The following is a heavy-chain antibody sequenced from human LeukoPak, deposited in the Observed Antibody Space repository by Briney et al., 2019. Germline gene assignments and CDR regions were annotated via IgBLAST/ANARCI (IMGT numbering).Heavy chain of an antibody. CDR1: GGTFSSYA. CDR2: IIPIFGTA. D-gene: IGHD2-21*02. Sequence: ASVKVSCKASGGTFSSYAISWVRQAPGQGLEWMGGIIPIFGTANYAQKFQGRVTITADKSTSTAYMELSSLRSEDTAVYYCARHAYCGGDCSYYYYMDVWGKGTTVTVS. J-gene: IGHJ6*03. V-gene: IGHV1-69*06. CDR3: ARHAYCGGDCSYYYYMDV.